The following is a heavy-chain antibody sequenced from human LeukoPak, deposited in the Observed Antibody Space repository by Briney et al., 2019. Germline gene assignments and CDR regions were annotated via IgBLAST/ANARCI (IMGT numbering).Heavy chain of an antibody. CDR1: GFAFSSYG. CDR2: ISDRGHST. V-gene: IGHV3-23*01. CDR3: VKVGAYGVPPS. D-gene: IGHD4-17*01. Sequence: GGSLRLSCAASGFAFSSYGMTRVRQAPGKGLDGVSFISDRGHSTYYAGSVKGRFTITRDNSKNTLYLQMHSLRAEDTAVYYCVKVGAYGVPPSWGQGTLVTVSS. J-gene: IGHJ5*02.